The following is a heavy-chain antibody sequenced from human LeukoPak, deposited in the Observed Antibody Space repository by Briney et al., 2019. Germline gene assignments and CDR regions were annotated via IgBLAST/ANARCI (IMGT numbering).Heavy chain of an antibody. CDR3: AVDYYDSSGYYYGRY. Sequence: ASLKVSCKASGGTFISYAISWVRRATGQGREWMGGIIPLFGTANYAQKFQGRVTITADESTSTAYMELSSLRSEDTAVYYCAVDYYDSSGYYYGRYWGQGTLVTVSS. CDR1: GGTFISYA. J-gene: IGHJ4*02. V-gene: IGHV1-69*13. D-gene: IGHD3-22*01. CDR2: IIPLFGTA.